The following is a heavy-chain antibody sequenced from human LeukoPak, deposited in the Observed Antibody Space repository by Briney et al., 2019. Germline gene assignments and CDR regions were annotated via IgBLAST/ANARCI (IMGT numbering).Heavy chain of an antibody. CDR3: AKEDVVVITIRYFQH. D-gene: IGHD3-22*01. CDR1: GFTFSSYG. V-gene: IGHV3-30*18. Sequence: GGPLRLSCAASGFTFSSYGMHWVRQPPGKGLEWVEVISYDGSNEYYADSVKDRLTSSRDNYENTLYLQMNRLRTEDTAIYYCAKEDVVVITIRYFQHWGQGTLVTVSS. J-gene: IGHJ1*01. CDR2: ISYDGSNE.